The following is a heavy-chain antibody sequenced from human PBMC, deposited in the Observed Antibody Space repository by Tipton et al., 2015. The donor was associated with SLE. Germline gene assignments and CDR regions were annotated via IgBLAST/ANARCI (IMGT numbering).Heavy chain of an antibody. CDR3: ARLSPNLEAAAH. D-gene: IGHD6-13*01. J-gene: IGHJ4*02. CDR2: INPSSGDT. CDR1: GYTFTAYY. V-gene: IGHV1-2*06. Sequence: QLVQSGAEVKKPGASVKVSCTASGYTFTAYYIHWVRQAPGQGLEWMGRINPSSGDTNYAQKFQDRVTLTRDTSASTAYMELTKLRSDDTAVYYCARLSPNLEAAAHWGQGALVTVSS.